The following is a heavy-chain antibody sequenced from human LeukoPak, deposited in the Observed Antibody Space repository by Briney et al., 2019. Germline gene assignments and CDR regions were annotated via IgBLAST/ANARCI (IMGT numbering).Heavy chain of an antibody. CDR1: GFTFSSYG. V-gene: IGHV3-30*02. Sequence: EGSLRLSCAASGFTFSSYGMHWVRQAPGKGLEWVAFIRYDGSNKYYADSVKGRFTISRDNSKNTLYLQMNSLRAEDTAVYYCAKDYDSSGYTDYWGQGTLVTVSS. CDR2: IRYDGSNK. D-gene: IGHD3-22*01. CDR3: AKDYDSSGYTDY. J-gene: IGHJ4*02.